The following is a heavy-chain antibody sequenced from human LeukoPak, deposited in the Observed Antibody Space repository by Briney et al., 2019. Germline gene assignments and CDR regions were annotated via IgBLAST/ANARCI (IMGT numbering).Heavy chain of an antibody. CDR3: KSGGAAPGSFDY. V-gene: IGHV3-7*01. J-gene: IGHJ4*02. D-gene: IGHD1-1*01. CDR1: GFTFSSYW. Sequence: PGGSLRLSCAASGFTFSSYWMSWMRQASGKGLEWVANIKYDGNEEYYVDSVKGRFTISRDNAKNSLYLQLNSLRVEDTAVYYCKSGGAAPGSFDYWGQGTLVTVSP. CDR2: IKYDGNEE.